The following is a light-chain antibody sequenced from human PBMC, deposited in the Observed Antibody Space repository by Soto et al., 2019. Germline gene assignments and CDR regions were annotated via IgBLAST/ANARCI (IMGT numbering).Light chain of an antibody. J-gene: IGKJ1*01. CDR1: QSVSSSY. CDR2: GAS. Sequence: EIVLTQSPGTLSLSPGERATLSCRASQSVSSSYLAWYQQKPGQAPRLLIYGASSRATGIPDRFSGSGSGTDFTLTIRRLEPEDFAVYYCQQYGSSYPWTFGQGTRWIS. CDR3: QQYGSSYPWT. V-gene: IGKV3-20*01.